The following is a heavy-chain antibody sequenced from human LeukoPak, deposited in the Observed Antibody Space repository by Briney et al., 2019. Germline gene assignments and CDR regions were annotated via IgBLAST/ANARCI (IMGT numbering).Heavy chain of an antibody. Sequence: PGGSLRLSCAASGVTFSRYGMHWVRQAPGKGLEWVAVILFDGSNKYYADSVKGRFTISRDNSKNTLYLQMNSLRAEDTAVYYCAKVGDGDYYLDYWGQGTLVTVSS. V-gene: IGHV3-33*06. CDR2: ILFDGSNK. J-gene: IGHJ4*02. CDR3: AKVGDGDYYLDY. CDR1: GVTFSRYG. D-gene: IGHD4-17*01.